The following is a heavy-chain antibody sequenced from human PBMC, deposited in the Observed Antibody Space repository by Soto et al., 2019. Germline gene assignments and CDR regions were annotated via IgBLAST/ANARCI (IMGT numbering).Heavy chain of an antibody. J-gene: IGHJ5*02. Sequence: LSLTCTVSGGSISSGGYYWSWIRQHPGKGLEWIGYIYYSGSTYYNPSLKSRVTISVDTSKNQFSLKLSSVTAADTAVYYCARIYYYDSSGYYPPGANWFDPWGQGTLVTVS. CDR1: GGSISSGGYY. V-gene: IGHV4-31*03. D-gene: IGHD3-22*01. CDR3: ARIYYYDSSGYYPPGANWFDP. CDR2: IYYSGST.